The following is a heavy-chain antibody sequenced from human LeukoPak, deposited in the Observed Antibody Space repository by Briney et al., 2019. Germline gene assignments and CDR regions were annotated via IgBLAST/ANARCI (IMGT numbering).Heavy chain of an antibody. J-gene: IGHJ4*02. CDR3: AREADYDILTGYFGYFDY. CDR2: IYSGGST. Sequence: PGGSLRLSCAASGFTVSGNYMSWVRQAPGKGLEWVSVIYSGGSTYYADSVKGRFTISRHNSKNTLYLQMNSLRAEDTAVYYCAREADYDILTGYFGYFDYWGQGTLVTVSS. V-gene: IGHV3-53*04. D-gene: IGHD3-9*01. CDR1: GFTVSGNY.